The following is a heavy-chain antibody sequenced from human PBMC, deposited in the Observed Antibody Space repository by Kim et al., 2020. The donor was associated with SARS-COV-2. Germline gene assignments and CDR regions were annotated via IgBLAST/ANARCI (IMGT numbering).Heavy chain of an antibody. CDR3: ATAALPATAFDY. CDR2: FDPEDGET. J-gene: IGHJ4*02. V-gene: IGHV1-24*01. CDR1: GYTLTELS. D-gene: IGHD5-18*01. Sequence: ASVKVSCKVSGYTLTELSMHWVRQAPGKGLEWMGGFDPEDGETIYAQKFQGRVTMTEDTSTDTAYMELSSLRSEDTAVYYCATAALPATAFDYWGQGTLVTVSS.